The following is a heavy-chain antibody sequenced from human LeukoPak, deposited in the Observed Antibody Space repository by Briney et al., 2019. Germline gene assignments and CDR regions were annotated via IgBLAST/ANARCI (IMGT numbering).Heavy chain of an antibody. CDR2: IIPIFGTA. CDR1: GGTFSSYA. D-gene: IGHD2-2*01. Sequence: SAKVSCKASGGTFSSYAISWVRQAPGQGLEWMGGIIPIFGTANYAQKFQGRVTITADESTSTAYMELSSLRSEDTAVYYCARGRYCSSTSCYSFFDYWGQGTLVTVSS. CDR3: ARGRYCSSTSCYSFFDY. J-gene: IGHJ4*02. V-gene: IGHV1-69*13.